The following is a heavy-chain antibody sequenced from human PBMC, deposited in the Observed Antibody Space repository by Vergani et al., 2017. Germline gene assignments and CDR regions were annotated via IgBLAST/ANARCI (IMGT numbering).Heavy chain of an antibody. CDR3: ADLYGDDGFSPF. CDR2: ISGPGLST. Sequence: EVQLLESGGDLVQPGGSLRLSCAASGFTFIMHAVSWVRQAPGRGLAWVSSISGPGLSTYYADSVKGRFSISRDNSKNTVYLQINSLRAEDTAFYYCADLYGDDGFSPFWGQGTLVTVSS. V-gene: IGHV3-23*01. J-gene: IGHJ4*02. CDR1: GFTFIMHA. D-gene: IGHD2-21*01.